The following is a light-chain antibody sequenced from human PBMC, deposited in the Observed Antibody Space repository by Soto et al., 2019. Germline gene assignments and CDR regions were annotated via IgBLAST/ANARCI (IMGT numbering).Light chain of an antibody. CDR1: QTISNTF. CDR2: GAS. J-gene: IGKJ4*01. CDR3: QQYGVSPT. V-gene: IGKV3-20*01. Sequence: EIVLTKSPGTLSLSPGERATLSCRASQTISNTFLAWYQQRPGQAPRLLIYGASGSAAGIPDRFSGSGSGTDFTLSISRLEPEDFAVYYCQQYGVSPTFGGGTKVDI.